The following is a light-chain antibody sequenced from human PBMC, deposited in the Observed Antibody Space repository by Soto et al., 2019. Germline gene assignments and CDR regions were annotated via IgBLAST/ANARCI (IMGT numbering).Light chain of an antibody. CDR1: QSVRSY. J-gene: IGKJ4*01. CDR2: DAS. CDR3: QQYDRWPVT. Sequence: EIVLKQSPATLSLYPGERATLSCRASQSVRSYLAWYQQKPGQSPRLLISDASTGASGIPPRFSGSGSGTEFTLTIDRLQSADFAVYYCQQYDRWPVTFGGGSKVDNK. V-gene: IGKV3-15*01.